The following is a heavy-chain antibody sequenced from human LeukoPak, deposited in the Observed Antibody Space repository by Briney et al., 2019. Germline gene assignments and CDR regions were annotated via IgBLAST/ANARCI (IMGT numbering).Heavy chain of an antibody. CDR3: ARGHPGYYDNSGYLPLDY. J-gene: IGHJ4*02. D-gene: IGHD3-22*01. V-gene: IGHV1-18*01. CDR2: ISAYSGNT. CDR1: GYTFSSYG. Sequence: GASVKVSCEAFGYTFSSYGISWVRQAPGQGPEWMGWISAYSGNTNYAQKLQGRVTMTADTSTNTAYMGLRSLRSDDTAVYYCARGHPGYYDNSGYLPLDYWGQGTLVTASS.